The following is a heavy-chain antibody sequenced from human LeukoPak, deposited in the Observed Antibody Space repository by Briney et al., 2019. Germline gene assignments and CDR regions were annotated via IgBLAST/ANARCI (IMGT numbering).Heavy chain of an antibody. D-gene: IGHD6-6*01. V-gene: IGHV4-34*01. Sequence: PSETLSLTCAVYGGSFSGYYWSWIRQPPGKGLEWIGEINHSGSTNYNPSLKSRVTISVDTSKNQFSLKLSSVTAADTAVYYCARSTDSSSSVDYWGQGTLVTVSS. CDR1: GGSFSGYY. CDR2: INHSGST. CDR3: ARSTDSSSSVDY. J-gene: IGHJ4*02.